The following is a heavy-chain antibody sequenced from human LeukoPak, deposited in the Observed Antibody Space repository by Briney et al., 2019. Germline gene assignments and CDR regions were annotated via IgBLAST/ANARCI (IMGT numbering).Heavy chain of an antibody. CDR2: IYHSGST. D-gene: IGHD6-19*01. J-gene: IGHJ4*02. V-gene: IGHV4-38-2*01. CDR3: ARLSSGWYYFDY. Sequence: PSETLSLTCAVSGYSISSGYYWGWIRQPPGKGLEWIGSIYHSGSTYYNPSLKSRVTISVDTSKNQFSLKLSSVIAADTAVYYCARLSSGWYYFDYWGQGTLVTVSS. CDR1: GYSISSGYY.